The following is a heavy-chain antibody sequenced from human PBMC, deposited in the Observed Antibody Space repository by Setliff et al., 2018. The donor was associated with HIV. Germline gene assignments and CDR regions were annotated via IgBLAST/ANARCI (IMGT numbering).Heavy chain of an antibody. J-gene: IGHJ3*02. V-gene: IGHV1-2*06. Sequence: ASVKVSCKASGYTFTGYYMHWVRQAPGQGPEWLGRINPKSGGTRYAQKVQGRVSMTRDTAISTAYMELSRLGSDDSAVYYCARLPFITIFGVLNGDDGFDIWGQGTMVTVSS. D-gene: IGHD3-3*01. CDR1: GYTFTGYY. CDR3: ARLPFITIFGVLNGDDGFDI. CDR2: INPKSGGT.